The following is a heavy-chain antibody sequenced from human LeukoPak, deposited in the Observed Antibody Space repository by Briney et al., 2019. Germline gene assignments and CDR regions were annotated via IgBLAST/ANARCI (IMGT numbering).Heavy chain of an antibody. Sequence: PGGSLRLSCAASGFTFSSYGMHWVRQAPGKGLEWVAVIWYDGSNKYYADSVKGRFTISRDNSKNTLYLQMNSLRAEDTAVYYCARDTPNYYGSGSFDYWGQGTLVTVSS. CDR3: ARDTPNYYGSGSFDY. CDR1: GFTFSSYG. V-gene: IGHV3-33*01. D-gene: IGHD3-10*01. CDR2: IWYDGSNK. J-gene: IGHJ4*02.